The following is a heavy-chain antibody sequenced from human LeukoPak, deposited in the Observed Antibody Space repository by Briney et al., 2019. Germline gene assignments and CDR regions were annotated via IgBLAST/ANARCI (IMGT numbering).Heavy chain of an antibody. CDR1: GGSISSYY. J-gene: IGHJ4*02. CDR3: ARVHRRHFDY. Sequence: PSETLSLTCTVSGGSISSYYWSWIRQPPGKGLEWIGYIYYSGSTNYNPSLKSRVTISVDTSKNQFSLKLSSVTAADTAVYYCARVHRRHFDYWGQGTLVTVSS. V-gene: IGHV4-59*01. CDR2: IYYSGST.